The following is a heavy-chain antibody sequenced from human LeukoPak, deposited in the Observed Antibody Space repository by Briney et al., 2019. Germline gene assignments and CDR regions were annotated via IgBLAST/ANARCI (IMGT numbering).Heavy chain of an antibody. J-gene: IGHJ4*02. CDR2: IYTRGST. V-gene: IGHV4-4*07. D-gene: IGHD3-22*01. CDR3: AGEGHYYDDTGYYHGGEDY. CDR1: GGSITSYY. Sequence: SETLSLTCTVSGGSITSYYWSWIRQPAGKGLEWIGRIYTRGSTKYSPSLKSRVTLSVDTSKNQFSLRLSSVTAADTAVYYCAGEGHYYDDTGYYHGGEDYWGQGTLVTVSS.